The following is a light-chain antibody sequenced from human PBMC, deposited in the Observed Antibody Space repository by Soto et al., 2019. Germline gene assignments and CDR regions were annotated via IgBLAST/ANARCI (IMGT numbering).Light chain of an antibody. J-gene: IGKJ2*01. Sequence: DIQMTQSPSYVYASVGDTVTFTCRASEDVRRWLGWYQQKPGRAPSLLIFGATSLQEGVPSRFSATEAGTHFTLTINGVQPDDFATSFCQQANVFPRSFCQGPKLDFK. CDR2: GAT. V-gene: IGKV1D-12*01. CDR3: QQANVFPRS. CDR1: EDVRRW.